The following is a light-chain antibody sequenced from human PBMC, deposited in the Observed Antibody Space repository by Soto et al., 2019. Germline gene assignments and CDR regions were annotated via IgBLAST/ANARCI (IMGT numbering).Light chain of an antibody. CDR3: AAWDDSLNGQV. CDR2: SNN. Sequence: QSVLTQPPSASGTHGQRVTISCSGSSSNIGSNTVNWYQQLPGTAPKLLIYSNNQRPSGVPDRFSGSKSGTSASLAISGLQSEDEADYYCAAWDDSLNGQVFGGGTKVTVL. CDR1: SSNIGSNT. V-gene: IGLV1-44*01. J-gene: IGLJ3*02.